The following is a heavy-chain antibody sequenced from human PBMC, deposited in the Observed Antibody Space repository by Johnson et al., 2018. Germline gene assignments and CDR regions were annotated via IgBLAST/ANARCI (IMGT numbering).Heavy chain of an antibody. CDR2: ISFDGSNK. J-gene: IGHJ2*01. Sequence: VQLVESGGGVVQPGRSLRLSCAASGFTFSSYGMHWVRQAPGKGLEWVAVISFDGSNKYYADSVKGRFTISRDNSKNTLYLQMNGLRAEDTAVYHCAKVVSVEIGGYWYFDLWGRGTLVTVSS. CDR1: GFTFSSYG. D-gene: IGHD3-10*01. CDR3: AKVVSVEIGGYWYFDL. V-gene: IGHV3-30*18.